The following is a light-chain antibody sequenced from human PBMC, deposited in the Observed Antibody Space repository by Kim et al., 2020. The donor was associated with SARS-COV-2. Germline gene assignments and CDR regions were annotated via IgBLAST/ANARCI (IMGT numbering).Light chain of an antibody. J-gene: IGLJ1*01. V-gene: IGLV3-21*04. CDR2: YDS. CDR3: QVWDSSSDHPGV. Sequence: PGKTARITCGGNNIGSKSVHWYQQKPDQAPVLVIYYDSDRPSGIPERFSGSNSGNTATLTISRVEAGDEADYYCQVWDSSSDHPGVFGTGTKVTVL. CDR1: NIGSKS.